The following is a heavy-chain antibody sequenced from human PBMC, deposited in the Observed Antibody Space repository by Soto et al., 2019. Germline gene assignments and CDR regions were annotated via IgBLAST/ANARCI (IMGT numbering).Heavy chain of an antibody. V-gene: IGHV4-31*03. J-gene: IGHJ4*02. CDR3: ARGGVVVTAVRFDY. Sequence: QVQLQESGPGLVKASQTLSVTCTVSGDSINRGGYYWIWIRQFPGKGLEWIGSVYYTGTTSYNPSPESRAAISVDTSMTHFSVTLSSVPAADSAVYYCARGGVVVTAVRFDYWGQGTLVTVSS. CDR2: VYYTGTT. D-gene: IGHD2-21*02. CDR1: GDSINRGGYY.